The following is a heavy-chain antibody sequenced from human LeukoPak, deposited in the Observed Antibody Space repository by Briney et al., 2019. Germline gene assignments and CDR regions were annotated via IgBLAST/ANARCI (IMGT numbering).Heavy chain of an antibody. Sequence: PGRSLRLSCAASGFTFNNYAMHWVRQAPGKGLEWVAVISYDGSNKYYADSVKGRFTISRDNSKNTLYLQMNSLRAEDTAVYYCAKDRPLWFGEDRGLDYWGQGTLVTASS. J-gene: IGHJ4*02. CDR2: ISYDGSNK. CDR3: AKDRPLWFGEDRGLDY. V-gene: IGHV3-30-3*01. CDR1: GFTFNNYA. D-gene: IGHD3-10*01.